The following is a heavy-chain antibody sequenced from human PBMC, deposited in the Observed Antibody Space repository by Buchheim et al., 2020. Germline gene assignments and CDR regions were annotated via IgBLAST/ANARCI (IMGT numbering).Heavy chain of an antibody. Sequence: QVQLVESGGGVVQPGKSLRLSCAASGFTFSSYGMDWVRQAPGKGLEWVAVISYDGSNKYYADSVKGRFTISRDSSKNTLYLQMNSLRAEDTAVYYCAKAGSVWTLDYWGQGTL. V-gene: IGHV3-30*18. CDR1: GFTFSSYG. D-gene: IGHD5/OR15-5a*01. CDR2: ISYDGSNK. CDR3: AKAGSVWTLDY. J-gene: IGHJ4*02.